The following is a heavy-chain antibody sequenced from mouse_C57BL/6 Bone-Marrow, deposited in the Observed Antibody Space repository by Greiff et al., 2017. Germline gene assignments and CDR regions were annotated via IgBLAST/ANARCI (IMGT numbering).Heavy chain of an antibody. Sequence: QVQLQQSGAELAKPGASVKLSCKASGYTFTSYWMHWVKQRPGQGLEWIGYINPSSGYTKYNQKFKDTATLTADKSSSTAYMQLSSLTYEDSAVYYCAGIYYDYDGAYWGQGTLVTVSA. J-gene: IGHJ3*01. CDR3: AGIYYDYDGAY. CDR1: GYTFTSYW. CDR2: INPSSGYT. D-gene: IGHD2-4*01. V-gene: IGHV1-7*01.